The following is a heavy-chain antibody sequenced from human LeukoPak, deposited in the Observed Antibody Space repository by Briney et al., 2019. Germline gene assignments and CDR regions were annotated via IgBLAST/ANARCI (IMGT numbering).Heavy chain of an antibody. CDR3: ARDLVATIDPTFDP. J-gene: IGHJ5*02. V-gene: IGHV1-18*01. CDR2: ISAYNGNT. CDR1: GGTFSSYA. Sequence: ASVKVSCKASGGTFSSYAISWVRQAPGQGLEWMGWISAYNGNTNYAQKLQGRVTMTTDTSTSTAYMELRSLRSDDTAVYYCARDLVATIDPTFDPWGQGTLVTVSS. D-gene: IGHD5-12*01.